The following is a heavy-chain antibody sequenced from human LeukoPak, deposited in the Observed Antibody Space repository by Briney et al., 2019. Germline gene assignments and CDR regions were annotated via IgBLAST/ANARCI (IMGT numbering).Heavy chain of an antibody. D-gene: IGHD3/OR15-3a*01. Sequence: SETLSLTCTVSGGSISSSSYYWGWIRQPPGKGLEWIGSIYYSGSTYYNPSLKSRVTISVDTSKNQFSLKLSSVTAADTAVYYCARRDFSDAFDIWGQGTMVTVSS. CDR3: ARRDFSDAFDI. CDR1: GGSISSSSYY. V-gene: IGHV4-39*01. J-gene: IGHJ3*02. CDR2: IYYSGST.